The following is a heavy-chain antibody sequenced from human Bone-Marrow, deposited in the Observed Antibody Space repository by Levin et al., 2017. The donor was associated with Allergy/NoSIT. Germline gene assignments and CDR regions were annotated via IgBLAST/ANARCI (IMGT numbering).Heavy chain of an antibody. V-gene: IGHV1-69*13. J-gene: IGHJ6*04. Sequence: SVKVSCKASGGTFRSHAVTWVRQAPGQGLEWMGGIIPAFGTRTYAQKFQGRLTIAADESTSTAYMELSSLRYEDTALYYCVRNTYDIATTKIPDVWGKGTTVTVSS. CDR1: GGTFRSHA. CDR3: VRNTYDIATTKIPDV. D-gene: IGHD3-9*01. CDR2: IIPAFGTR.